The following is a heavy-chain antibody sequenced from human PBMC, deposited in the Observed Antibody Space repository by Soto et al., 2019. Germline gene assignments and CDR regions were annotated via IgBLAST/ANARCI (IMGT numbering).Heavy chain of an antibody. J-gene: IGHJ4*02. V-gene: IGHV3-48*02. CDR3: AREPFVPWTFEGDYALDY. CDR2: ISSSSSTI. Sequence: GGSLRLSCAASGFTFSSYSMNWVRQAPGKGLEWVSYISSSSSTIYYADSVKGRFTISRDNAKNSRYLQMNSLRDEDTAVYYCAREPFVPWTFEGDYALDYWGQGTLVTVSS. CDR1: GFTFSSYS. D-gene: IGHD4-17*01.